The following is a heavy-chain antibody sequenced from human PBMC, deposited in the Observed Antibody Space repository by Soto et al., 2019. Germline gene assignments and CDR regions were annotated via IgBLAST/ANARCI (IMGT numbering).Heavy chain of an antibody. CDR3: ATSTGWPGFDF. Sequence: QVQLQESGPGLVKPSETLSLTCSVSGGSISRYYCSWVRQPPGKGLEWMGHMHYSGNTRYNPTLKSRATVSLDTSKNQFSLKLSSVTAADTAVYYCATSTGWPGFDFWGQGTLATVSS. D-gene: IGHD2-8*02. CDR2: MHYSGNT. V-gene: IGHV4-59*08. CDR1: GGSISRYY. J-gene: IGHJ4*02.